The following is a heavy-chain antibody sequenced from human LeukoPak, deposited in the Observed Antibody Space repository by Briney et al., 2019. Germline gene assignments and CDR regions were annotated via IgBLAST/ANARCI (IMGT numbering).Heavy chain of an antibody. V-gene: IGHV4-38-2*01. CDR1: GYSISSGYY. CDR2: IYNSGST. CDR3: ARPNTWITEGFDS. J-gene: IGHJ5*01. Sequence: PSETLSLTCDVSGYSISSGYYWAWIRQSPGKGLEWIASIYNSGSTFYNPSLKSRVALSVDTSKNQFSLKLMFVTAADTAVYYCARPNTWITEGFDSWGQGILVTVSS. D-gene: IGHD3-16*01.